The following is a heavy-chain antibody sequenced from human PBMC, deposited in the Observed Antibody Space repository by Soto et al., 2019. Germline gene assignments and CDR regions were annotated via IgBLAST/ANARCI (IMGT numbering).Heavy chain of an antibody. D-gene: IGHD2-15*01. Sequence: QVQLVQSGAEVKKPGASVKVSGKASGYTFTSYAMHWVRQAPGQRLEWMGWINAGNGNTKYSQKFQGRVTITRDTSASTADMELSSLRSEDTAVYYCARGPGGPDGPGDYWGQGTLVTVSS. CDR2: INAGNGNT. V-gene: IGHV1-3*01. CDR1: GYTFTSYA. J-gene: IGHJ4*02. CDR3: ARGPGGPDGPGDY.